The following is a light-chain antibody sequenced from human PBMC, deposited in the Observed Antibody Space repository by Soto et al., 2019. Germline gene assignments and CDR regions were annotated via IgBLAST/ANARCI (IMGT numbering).Light chain of an antibody. Sequence: QSALTQPASVSGSPGQSITISCTGTSSDVATYNYVSWYQQHPGKGPKLLIYEVTNRPSGVSNRFSGSKSGNTASLTISGLQAEDEADYYCLSYTGGSTDVVFDGGTKLTVL. CDR1: SSDVATYNY. J-gene: IGLJ2*01. CDR2: EVT. CDR3: LSYTGGSTDVV. V-gene: IGLV2-14*01.